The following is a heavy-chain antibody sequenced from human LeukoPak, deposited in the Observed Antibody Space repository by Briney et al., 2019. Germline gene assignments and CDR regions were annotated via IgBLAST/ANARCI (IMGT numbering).Heavy chain of an antibody. CDR3: AKGYYGFWSGYSSPFDY. V-gene: IGHV3-23*01. J-gene: IGHJ4*02. CDR1: GFTFSSYA. Sequence: GGSLRLSCAASGFTFSSYAMSWVRQAPGKGLEWVSAISGSGGSTYYADSVKGRFTISRDNSKNTLYLQMNSLRAEDTAVYYCAKGYYGFWSGYSSPFDYWGQGTLVTVSS. CDR2: ISGSGGST. D-gene: IGHD3-3*01.